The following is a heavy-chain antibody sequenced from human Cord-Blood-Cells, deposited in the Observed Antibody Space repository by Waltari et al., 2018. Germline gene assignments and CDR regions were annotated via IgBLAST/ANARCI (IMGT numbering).Heavy chain of an antibody. V-gene: IGHV1-8*03. CDR1: GYTLPSYD. Sequence: QVQLVQSGAAVKKPRASVKVSCKASGYTLPSYDINWERQATGQGLEWMGWMNPNSGNTGYAQKFQGRVTITRNTSISTAYMELSSLRSEDTAVYYCARSPCDILSGYYRFFDYWGQGTLVTVSS. CDR2: MNPNSGNT. CDR3: ARSPCDILSGYYRFFDY. J-gene: IGHJ4*02. D-gene: IGHD3-9*01.